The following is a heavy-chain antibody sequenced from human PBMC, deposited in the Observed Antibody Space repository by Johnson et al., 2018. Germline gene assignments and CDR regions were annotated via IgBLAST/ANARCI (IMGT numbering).Heavy chain of an antibody. D-gene: IGHD3-3*01. CDR2: VHYSGST. CDR3: ARDGGNYDFWSGYYGNALDI. Sequence: QVQLQESGPRLVKPSETLSLTCTVSGGSISAYYWSWIRQSPGEGLEWIGHVHYSGSTDYNPSLKSRATISVDTSKKQFSLRLTSVTAADAAMYYCARDGGNYDFWSGYYGNALDIWGQGTMVIVSS. V-gene: IGHV4-59*01. CDR1: GGSISAYY. J-gene: IGHJ3*02.